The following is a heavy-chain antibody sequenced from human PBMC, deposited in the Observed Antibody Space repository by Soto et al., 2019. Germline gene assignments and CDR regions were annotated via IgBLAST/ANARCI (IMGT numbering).Heavy chain of an antibody. D-gene: IGHD2-2*01. J-gene: IGHJ6*02. CDR3: ASGARYQLLYYYYGMDV. Sequence: ASVKVSCKASGGTFSSYAISWVRQAPGQGLEWMGGIIPIFGTANYAQKFQGRVTITADESTSTAYMELSSLRSEDTAVYYCASGARYQLLYYYYGMDVWGQGTTVTVSS. CDR2: IIPIFGTA. CDR1: GGTFSSYA. V-gene: IGHV1-69*13.